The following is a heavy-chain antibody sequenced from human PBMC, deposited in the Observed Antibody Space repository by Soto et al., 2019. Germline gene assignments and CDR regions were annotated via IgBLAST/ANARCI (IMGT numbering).Heavy chain of an antibody. CDR2: IHNSGST. J-gene: IGHJ4*02. V-gene: IGHV4-59*01. CDR3: AREFPGFYDSSGYFGPLDY. Sequence: KGLEWIGYIHNSGSTNYNPSLKSRVTISVDTSKNQFSLKLSSVTAADTAVYYCAREFPGFYDSSGYFGPLDYLRQGSLVTVSS. D-gene: IGHD3-22*01.